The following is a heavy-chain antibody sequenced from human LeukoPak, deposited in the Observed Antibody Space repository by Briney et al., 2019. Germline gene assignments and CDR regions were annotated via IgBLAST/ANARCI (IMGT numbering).Heavy chain of an antibody. CDR2: INPNSGVK. Sequence: ASVKVSCKASGYTFTDYYMHWVRQAPGQGLEWMGWINPNSGVKNYAQKFQGRVTMTRDTSISTAYMELSRLRSDDTAVYYCAREYYDSSGYASWGQGTLVTVSS. D-gene: IGHD3-22*01. V-gene: IGHV1-2*02. J-gene: IGHJ5*02. CDR3: AREYYDSSGYAS. CDR1: GYTFTDYY.